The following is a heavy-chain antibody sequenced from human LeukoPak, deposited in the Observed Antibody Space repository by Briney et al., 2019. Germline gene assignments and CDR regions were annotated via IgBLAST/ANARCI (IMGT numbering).Heavy chain of an antibody. CDR3: ARDGGASYFDY. CDR1: GGTFSSYA. Sequence: VASVKVSCKASGGTFSSYAISWVRQAPGQGLEWMGRIIPILGIANYAQKFQGRVTITADKSTSTAYMELSSLRSEDTAVYYCARDGGASYFDYWGQGTLVTVSS. V-gene: IGHV1-69*04. D-gene: IGHD1-26*01. J-gene: IGHJ4*02. CDR2: IIPILGIA.